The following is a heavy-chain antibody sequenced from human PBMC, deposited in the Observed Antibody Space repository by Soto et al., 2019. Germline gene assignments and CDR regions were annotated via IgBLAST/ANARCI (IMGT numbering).Heavy chain of an antibody. J-gene: IGHJ6*02. V-gene: IGHV3-30-3*01. Sequence: QVQLVESGGGVVQPGRSLRLSCAASGFTFSSYAMHWVRQAPGKGLEWVAVISYDGSNKYYADSVKGRFTISRDNSKNTLYLQMNSLRAEDTAVYYCARDSAQLWVNYGMDVWGQGTTVTVSS. CDR3: ARDSAQLWVNYGMDV. CDR1: GFTFSSYA. CDR2: ISYDGSNK. D-gene: IGHD5-18*01.